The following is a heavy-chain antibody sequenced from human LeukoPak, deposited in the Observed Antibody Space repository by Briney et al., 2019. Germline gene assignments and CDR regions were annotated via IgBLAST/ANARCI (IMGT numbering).Heavy chain of an antibody. D-gene: IGHD3-10*01. CDR3: ARVSGSYYNPYYFDY. Sequence: PGGSLRLSCAASGFIFSDYSMNWVRQAPGQGLEWLSYITGSGTTIYYADSVRGRFTISRDNAKNSLYLQMNSLRDEDTAVYYCARVSGSYYNPYYFDYWGQGTLVTVSS. V-gene: IGHV3-48*02. CDR1: GFIFSDYS. CDR2: ITGSGTTI. J-gene: IGHJ4*02.